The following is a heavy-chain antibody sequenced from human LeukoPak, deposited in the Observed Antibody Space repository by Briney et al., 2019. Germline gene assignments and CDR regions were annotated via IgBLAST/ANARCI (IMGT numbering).Heavy chain of an antibody. Sequence: PGGSLRLSCAASGFTFSSYWMSWVRQAPGKGLEWAANIKQDGSEKYYVDSVKGRFTISRDNAKNSLYLQMNSLRAEDTAVYYCARGPHISESDFWMGLDYYYMDVWGKGTTVTVSS. J-gene: IGHJ6*03. D-gene: IGHD3-3*01. V-gene: IGHV3-7*01. CDR2: IKQDGSEK. CDR3: ARGPHISESDFWMGLDYYYMDV. CDR1: GFTFSSYW.